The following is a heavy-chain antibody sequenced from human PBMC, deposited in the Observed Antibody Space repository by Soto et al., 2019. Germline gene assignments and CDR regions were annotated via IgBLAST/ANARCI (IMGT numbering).Heavy chain of an antibody. CDR1: GFTFSNYG. CDR2: VWYDGISK. CDR3: VKGEYYYDGSAYYPFDY. Sequence: GGSLRLSCAASGFTFSNYGLHWVRQAPGKGLEWVADVWYDGISKNYLDSVKGRFTISRDNSKNTLYLQMNSLRAEDTAVYYCVKGEYYYDGSAYYPFDYWGQGRMVTVSS. V-gene: IGHV3-33*06. D-gene: IGHD3-22*01. J-gene: IGHJ4*02.